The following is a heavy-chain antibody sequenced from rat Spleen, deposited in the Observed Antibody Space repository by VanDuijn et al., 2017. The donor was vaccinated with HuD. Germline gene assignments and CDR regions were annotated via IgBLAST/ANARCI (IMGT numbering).Heavy chain of an antibody. CDR1: GFTFSNYY. D-gene: IGHD4-3*01. Sequence: EVQLVESGGGLMQPGGSMKLSCTTSGFTFSNYYMAWVRQAPTKGLEWVATISYDGSSTYYRDSVKGRFTISRDNAKSTLNLQMNSLRSEDTATYYCAVAGYGYWGQGVMVTVSS. J-gene: IGHJ2*01. CDR2: ISYDGSST. CDR3: AVAGYGY. V-gene: IGHV5-7*01.